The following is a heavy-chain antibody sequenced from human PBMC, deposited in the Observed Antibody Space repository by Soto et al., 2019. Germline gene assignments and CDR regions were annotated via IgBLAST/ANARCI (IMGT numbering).Heavy chain of an antibody. V-gene: IGHV4-30-2*01. J-gene: IGHJ6*02. CDR2: MYHSGST. D-gene: IGHD6-19*01. CDR3: ARHGAVAAYVYYSGMDV. CDR1: CGSISSGGYS. Sequence: SETLSLTCAVSCGSISSGGYSWSWIRQPPGKGLEGIGYMYHSGSTYYNPSLKSRVTISIDRSKNQFSLKLSSVTAADTAVYYCARHGAVAAYVYYSGMDVWGQGTTVAVPS.